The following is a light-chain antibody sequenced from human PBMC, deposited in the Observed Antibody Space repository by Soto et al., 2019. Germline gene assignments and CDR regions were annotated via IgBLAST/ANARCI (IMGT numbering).Light chain of an antibody. CDR3: QQSHSAPLT. CDR2: AAS. J-gene: IGKJ4*01. CDR1: QSISSH. Sequence: QMTQSPYYLFASVGDRVTITCRASQSISSHLNWYQQKVGQTPRLLIYAASTLQSEVPPRFSGSGSGTEFTLTISGLQREDFATYYCQQSHSAPLTFGGGTKIQI. V-gene: IGKV1-39*01.